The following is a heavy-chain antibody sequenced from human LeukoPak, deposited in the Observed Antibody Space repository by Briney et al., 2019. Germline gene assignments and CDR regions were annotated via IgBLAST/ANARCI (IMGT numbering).Heavy chain of an antibody. CDR1: GVTFRNYW. Sequence: GGSLRLSCAVSGVTFRNYWMSWVRQAPGKGLEWAANIDKEGNERSYVASVKGRFTTSRDNAKNSLYLQMNSLRAEDTAMYYCALYCSSANCHDAFDVWGQGTMVIVSS. D-gene: IGHD2-15*01. V-gene: IGHV3-7*03. CDR3: ALYCSSANCHDAFDV. CDR2: IDKEGNER. J-gene: IGHJ3*01.